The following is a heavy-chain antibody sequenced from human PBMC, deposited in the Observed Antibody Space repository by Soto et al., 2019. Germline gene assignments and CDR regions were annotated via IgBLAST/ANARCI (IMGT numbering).Heavy chain of an antibody. CDR3: NRREYSSSSNGMDV. J-gene: IGHJ6*02. CDR1: GFTFSGSA. D-gene: IGHD6-6*01. Sequence: GGSLRLSCAASGFTFSGSAMHWVRQASGKGLEWVGRIRSKANSYATAYAASVKGRFTISRDDSKNTAYLQMNSLKTEDTAVYSCNRREYSSSSNGMDVWGQGTTVTVSS. CDR2: IRSKANSYAT. V-gene: IGHV3-73*01.